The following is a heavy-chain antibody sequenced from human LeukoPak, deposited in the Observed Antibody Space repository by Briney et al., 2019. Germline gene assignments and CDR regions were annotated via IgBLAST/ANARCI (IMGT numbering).Heavy chain of an antibody. Sequence: GGSLRLSCAASGFTFSDYYMSWIRQAPGKGLEWVSYISSSGSTIYYADSVKGRFTISRDNAKNLLYLQMNSLRAEDTAVYYCASQYDFWSGYYDYWGQGTLVTVSS. CDR3: ASQYDFWSGYYDY. D-gene: IGHD3-3*01. J-gene: IGHJ4*02. CDR1: GFTFSDYY. CDR2: ISSSGSTI. V-gene: IGHV3-11*01.